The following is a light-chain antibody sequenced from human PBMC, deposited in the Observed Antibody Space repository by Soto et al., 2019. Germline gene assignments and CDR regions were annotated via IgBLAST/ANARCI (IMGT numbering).Light chain of an antibody. CDR1: QSVSSSY. CDR3: HQYGSSPS. Sequence: IGLTQSPCTLSLSPGERATLSCRASQSVSSSYLAWYQQKPGQAPRLLIYGASSRATGIPDRFSGSGSGTDFTLTISRLEPEDFAVYYCHQYGSSPSFGQGAKADIK. CDR2: GAS. V-gene: IGKV3-20*01. J-gene: IGKJ1*01.